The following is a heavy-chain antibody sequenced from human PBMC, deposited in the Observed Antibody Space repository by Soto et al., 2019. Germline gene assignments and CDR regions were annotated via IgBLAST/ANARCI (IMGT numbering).Heavy chain of an antibody. Sequence: EVHLVESGGGLVQPGGSLRLSCAASGFTFSSNSMNWVRQAPGKGLEWVSYISSSGTTVYYADSVKGRFTISRDNAKNSLSLQMYSLRDDDTAVYYCARDAFNYDSTGYHSDYWGQGTLVTVSS. J-gene: IGHJ4*02. CDR3: ARDAFNYDSTGYHSDY. V-gene: IGHV3-48*02. CDR2: ISSSGTTV. CDR1: GFTFSSNS. D-gene: IGHD3-22*01.